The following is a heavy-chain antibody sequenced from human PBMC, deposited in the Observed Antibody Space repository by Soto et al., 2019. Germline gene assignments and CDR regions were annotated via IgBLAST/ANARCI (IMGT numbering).Heavy chain of an antibody. J-gene: IGHJ6*02. CDR3: ARSTTMVRGVITAYYYYGMDV. CDR1: GGSISSGDYY. D-gene: IGHD3-10*01. Sequence: QVQLQESGPGLVKPSQTLSLTCTVSGGSISSGDYYWSWIRQPPGKGLEWIGYIYYSGSTYYNPSLKSRVTLSVDTSKNQFSLKLSSVTAADTAVYYCARSTTMVRGVITAYYYYGMDVWGQGTTVTVSS. CDR2: IYYSGST. V-gene: IGHV4-30-4*01.